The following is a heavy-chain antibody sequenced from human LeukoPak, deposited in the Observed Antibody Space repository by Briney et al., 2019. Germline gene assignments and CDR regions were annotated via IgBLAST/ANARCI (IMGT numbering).Heavy chain of an antibody. D-gene: IGHD6-6*01. CDR3: AKVVIAARPGLVYYFDY. Sequence: PGGSLRLSCAASGFTFSDHYMDWVCQAPGKGLEWVSAISGSGGSTYYADSVKGRFTISRDNSKNTLYLQMNSLRAEDTAVYYCAKVVIAARPGLVYYFDYWGQGTLVTVSS. V-gene: IGHV3-23*01. CDR1: GFTFSDHY. J-gene: IGHJ4*02. CDR2: ISGSGGST.